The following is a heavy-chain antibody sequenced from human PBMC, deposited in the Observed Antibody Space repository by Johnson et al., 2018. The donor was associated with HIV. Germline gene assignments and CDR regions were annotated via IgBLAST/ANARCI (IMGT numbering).Heavy chain of an antibody. Sequence: QLVESGGGLVQPGGSLRLSCTASGFPFSSYGMHWVRQAPGRGLEWVAVMWYDGSNKYYADSVKGRFTISRDNTKNSLYLQINSLRAEDTAVYYCARLKYGDYGDAFDIWGQGTMVTASS. CDR2: MWYDGSNK. J-gene: IGHJ3*02. CDR3: ARLKYGDYGDAFDI. D-gene: IGHD4-17*01. V-gene: IGHV3-33*01. CDR1: GFPFSSYG.